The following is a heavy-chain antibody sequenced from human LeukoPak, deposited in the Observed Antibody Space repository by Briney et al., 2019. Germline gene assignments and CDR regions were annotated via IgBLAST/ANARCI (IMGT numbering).Heavy chain of an antibody. CDR3: ARERDLEGAFDI. CDR1: GGTFSSYA. J-gene: IGHJ3*02. CDR2: IIPIFGTA. D-gene: IGHD1-1*01. V-gene: IGHV1-69*01. Sequence: SVKVSCKASGGTFSSYAISWVRQAPGQGLEWMGGIIPIFGTANYAQKFQGRVTITADESTSTAYMELSSLRSEDTAVYYCARERDLEGAFDIWGQGTMVTVSS.